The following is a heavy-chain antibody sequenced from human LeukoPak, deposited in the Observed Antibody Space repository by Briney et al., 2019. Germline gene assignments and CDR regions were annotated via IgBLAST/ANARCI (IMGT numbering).Heavy chain of an antibody. Sequence: PSETLSLTCTVSGDSISGSTYYWGWIRQPPGKGLDWIGSIYYSGTTNYNPSLESRVTISVDTAKNQFSPKVSSVTAADTAVYYCARQFPAGIAAAGTGYWGQGTLVTVSS. CDR1: GDSISGSTYY. CDR3: ARQFPAGIAAAGTGY. V-gene: IGHV4-39*01. J-gene: IGHJ4*02. D-gene: IGHD6-13*01. CDR2: IYYSGTT.